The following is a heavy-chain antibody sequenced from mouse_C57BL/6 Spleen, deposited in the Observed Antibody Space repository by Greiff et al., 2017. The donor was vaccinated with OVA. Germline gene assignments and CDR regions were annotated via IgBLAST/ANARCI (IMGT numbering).Heavy chain of an antibody. CDR1: GYTFTSYW. Sequence: QVQLKQPGAELVKPGASVKLSCKASGYTFTSYWMHWVKQRPGRGLEWIGRIDPNSGGTKYNEKFKSKATLTVDKPSSTAYMQLSSLTSEDSAVYYCARNSNYENYYAMDYWGQGTSVTVSS. J-gene: IGHJ4*01. D-gene: IGHD2-5*01. V-gene: IGHV1-72*01. CDR3: ARNSNYENYYAMDY. CDR2: IDPNSGGT.